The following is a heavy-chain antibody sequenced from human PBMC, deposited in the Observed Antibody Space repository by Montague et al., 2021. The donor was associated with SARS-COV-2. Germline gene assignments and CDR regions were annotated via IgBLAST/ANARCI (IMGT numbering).Heavy chain of an antibody. CDR1: NGSINNYY. Sequence: SETLSLTCTVSNGSINNYYWSWVRQPPGKRLEWVGYIYYRGSTNYNPCLESRVTMSIDTSKNQFSLKLRSVTAADTAVYFCAREGLHNWFDPWGQGTLVIVSS. CDR2: IYYRGST. CDR3: AREGLHNWFDP. J-gene: IGHJ5*02. V-gene: IGHV4-59*01.